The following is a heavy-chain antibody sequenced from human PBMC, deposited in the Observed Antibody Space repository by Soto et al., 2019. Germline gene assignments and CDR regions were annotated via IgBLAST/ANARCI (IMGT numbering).Heavy chain of an antibody. CDR2: IYHSGST. CDR3: ARLLAAAGTSDY. J-gene: IGHJ4*02. D-gene: IGHD6-13*01. Sequence: PSETLSLTCAVSGGSISSSNWWSWVRQPPGKGLEWIGEIYHSGSTNYNPSLKSRVTTSVDKSKNQFSLKLSSVTAADTAVYYCARLLAAAGTSDYWGQGTLVTVSS. V-gene: IGHV4-4*02. CDR1: GGSISSSNW.